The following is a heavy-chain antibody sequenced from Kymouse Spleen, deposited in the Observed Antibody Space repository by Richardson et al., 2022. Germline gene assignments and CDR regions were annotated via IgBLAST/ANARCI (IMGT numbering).Heavy chain of an antibody. CDR2: IYHSGST. V-gene: IGHV4-4*02. CDR1: GGSISSSNW. D-gene: IGHD3-10*01. J-gene: IGHJ6*02. CDR3: ARREGLLWFGEPNNYYYYGMDV. Sequence: QVQLQESGPGLVKPSGTLSLTCAVSGGSISSSNWWSWVRQPPGKGLEWIGEIYHSGSTNYNPSLKSRVTISVDKSKNQFSLKLSSVTAADTAVYYCARREGLLWFGEPNNYYYYGMDVWGQGTTVTVSS.